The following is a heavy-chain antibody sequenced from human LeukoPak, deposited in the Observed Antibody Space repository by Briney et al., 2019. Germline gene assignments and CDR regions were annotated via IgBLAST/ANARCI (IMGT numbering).Heavy chain of an antibody. J-gene: IGHJ4*02. CDR2: IYYSGST. CDR1: GGSISSSY. V-gene: IGHV4-59*12. CDR3: ARVLGIAARRAVDY. D-gene: IGHD6-6*01. Sequence: PSETLSLTCTVSGGSISSSYWSWIRQPPGKGLEWIGYIYYSGSTYYNPSLKSRVTISVDRSKNQFSLKLSSVTAADTAVYYCARVLGIAARRAVDYWGQGTLVTVSS.